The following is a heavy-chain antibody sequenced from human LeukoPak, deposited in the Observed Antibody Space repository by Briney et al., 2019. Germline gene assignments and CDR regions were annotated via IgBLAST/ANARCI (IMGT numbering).Heavy chain of an antibody. CDR2: IYYSGST. V-gene: IGHV4-39*01. CDR3: ARHLKGNDGSYYFGY. Sequence: PSETLSLTCTVSGGSISSSSYYWGWIRQPPGKGLEWIGSIYYSGSTYYNPSLKSRVTVSVDASKNQFSLKLSSVTAADTAVYYCARHLKGNDGSYYFGYWGQGTLVTVSS. CDR1: GGSISSSSYY. D-gene: IGHD1-26*01. J-gene: IGHJ4*02.